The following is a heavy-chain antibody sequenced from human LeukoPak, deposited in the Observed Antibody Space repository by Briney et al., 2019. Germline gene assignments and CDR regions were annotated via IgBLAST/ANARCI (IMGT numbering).Heavy chain of an antibody. D-gene: IGHD6-13*01. V-gene: IGHV1-18*01. CDR2: ISAYNGNT. J-gene: IGHJ6*02. Sequence: ASVKVSCKASGYTFTSYGISWVRQAPGQGLEWMGWISAYNGNTNYAQKLQGRVTMTTDTSTSTAYMELRSLRSDDTAVYYCVRDGYGDGTYYYYGMDVWGQGPRSPSP. CDR3: VRDGYGDGTYYYYGMDV. CDR1: GYTFTSYG.